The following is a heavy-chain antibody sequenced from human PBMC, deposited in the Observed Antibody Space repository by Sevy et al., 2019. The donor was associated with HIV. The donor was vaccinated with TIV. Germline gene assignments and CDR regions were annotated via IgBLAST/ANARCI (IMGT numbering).Heavy chain of an antibody. Sequence: GGSLILSCAASGFTFSKYGMHWVRQAPGKGLEWVAVISYDGGNKYYADSVKGRFTISKDNFKNTLYLQMNSLRAEDTALYYCAKPGKFSGSYLDAFDIWGQGTMVTV. CDR3: AKPGKFSGSYLDAFDI. D-gene: IGHD1-26*01. CDR2: ISYDGGNK. CDR1: GFTFSKYG. J-gene: IGHJ3*02. V-gene: IGHV3-30*18.